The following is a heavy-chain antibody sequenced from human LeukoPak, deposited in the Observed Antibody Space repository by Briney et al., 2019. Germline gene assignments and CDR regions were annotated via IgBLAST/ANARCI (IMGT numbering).Heavy chain of an antibody. CDR2: IYPGDSDT. J-gene: IGHJ6*03. CDR1: GYSFTSYW. D-gene: IGHD3-10*01. Sequence: GESLKISCKGSGYSFTSYWIGWARQMPGKGLEWMGIIYPGDSDTRYSPSFQGQVTISADKSISTAYLQWSSLKASDTAMYYCARCDYYYGSGSYLHYYMDVWGKGTTVTVSS. V-gene: IGHV5-51*01. CDR3: ARCDYYYGSGSYLHYYMDV.